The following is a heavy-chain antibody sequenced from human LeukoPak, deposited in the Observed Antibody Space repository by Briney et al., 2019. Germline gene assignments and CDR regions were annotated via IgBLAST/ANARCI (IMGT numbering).Heavy chain of an antibody. J-gene: IGHJ4*02. V-gene: IGHV1-8*01. CDR1: GYTFTSYD. CDR2: MNPNGGNT. Sequence: ASVKVSCKASGYTFTSYDINWVRQATGQGLEWMGWMNPNGGNTGYAQKFQGRVTMTSDTSISTAYMEMSRLTSDDTAVYFCARDSCSTTSCPFFAYWGQGTLVTVSS. D-gene: IGHD2-2*01. CDR3: ARDSCSTTSCPFFAY.